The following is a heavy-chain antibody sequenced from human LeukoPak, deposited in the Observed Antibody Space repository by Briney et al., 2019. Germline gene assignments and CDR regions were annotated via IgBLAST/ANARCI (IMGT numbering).Heavy chain of an antibody. D-gene: IGHD2-2*01. V-gene: IGHV3-30*04. CDR1: GFTFNNYA. CDR2: ISYYGSVK. J-gene: IGHJ5*02. CDR3: ARDREYCSGTSCTAKNWFDT. Sequence: PGGSLRHSCAASGFTFNNYALHWVRQAPGKGLEWVAVISYYGSVKYYAASAKGRFTISRYNSKNNLYLQMNSLRAEDTAVYYCARDREYCSGTSCTAKNWFDTWGEGNLVTVSS.